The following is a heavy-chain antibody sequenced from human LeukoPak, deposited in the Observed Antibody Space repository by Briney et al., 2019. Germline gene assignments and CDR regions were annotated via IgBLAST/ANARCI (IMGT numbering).Heavy chain of an antibody. CDR3: AREFYDSSGIKYAFDT. CDR1: GYTFAGDY. Sequence: ASVTLSCKASGYTFAGDYIHWVRQAPGQGLEWMGCIDPDSGGTKSAQKFQGRLTMTRDTSISTAYMELSRLRSDDTAVYYCAREFYDSSGIKYAFDTWGQGTMITVSS. V-gene: IGHV1-2*02. J-gene: IGHJ3*02. D-gene: IGHD3-22*01. CDR2: IDPDSGGT.